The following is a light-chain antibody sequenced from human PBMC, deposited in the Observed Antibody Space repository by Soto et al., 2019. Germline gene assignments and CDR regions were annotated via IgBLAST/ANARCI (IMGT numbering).Light chain of an antibody. CDR2: GAS. CDR1: QSVSSNY. J-gene: IGKJ4*01. V-gene: IGKV3-20*01. CDR3: QQYGSSPLT. Sequence: EMVLAQSPGALSLSPGERATLSCRASQSVSSNYLAWYQQKPGQAPRLLIYGASSRATGIPDRFSGSGSGTDFTLTISRLEPEDFAVYYCQQYGSSPLTFGGGTNADIK.